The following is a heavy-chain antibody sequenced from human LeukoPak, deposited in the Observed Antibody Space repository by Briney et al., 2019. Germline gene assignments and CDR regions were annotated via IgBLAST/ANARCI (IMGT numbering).Heavy chain of an antibody. CDR1: GGTFSSYA. V-gene: IGHV1-69*13. D-gene: IGHD6-13*01. CDR3: ASNPGYSSSWYWFDP. J-gene: IGHJ5*02. CDR2: IIPIFGTA. Sequence: SVKVSCKASGGTFSSYAISWVRQAPGQGLEWMGGIIPIFGTANYAQKFQDRVTITADESTSTAYMELSSLRSEDTAVYYCASNPGYSSSWYWFDPWGQGTLVTVSS.